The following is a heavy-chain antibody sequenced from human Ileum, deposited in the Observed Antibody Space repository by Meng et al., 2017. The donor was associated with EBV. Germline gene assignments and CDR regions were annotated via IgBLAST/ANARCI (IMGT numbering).Heavy chain of an antibody. Sequence: QLPRAAPGLVKPSETLSLTCTVSGGSISTSSYFWGWNRQTPGKGLEWIGSIHYNGGTAYNPSLQSRVTMSVDTSKNQFSLRLTSVTAADTAVYYCAKEQDDGDRGIHRIDSWGQGTLVTVSS. CDR1: GGSISTSSYF. J-gene: IGHJ5*01. CDR2: IHYNGGT. V-gene: IGHV4-39*07. D-gene: IGHD5-18*01. CDR3: AKEQDDGDRGIHRIDS.